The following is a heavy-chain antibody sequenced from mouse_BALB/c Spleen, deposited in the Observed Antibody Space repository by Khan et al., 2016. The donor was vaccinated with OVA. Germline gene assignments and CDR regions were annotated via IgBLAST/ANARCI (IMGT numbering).Heavy chain of an antibody. CDR3: ARPPYYSYTLDY. CDR2: LHTYTGEP. D-gene: IGHD2-10*01. CDR1: GYTFTSYG. J-gene: IGHJ4*01. Sequence: QIQLVQSGPELKKPGETVKISCKASGYTFTSYGMNWVKQSPGKALRWMGWLHTYTGEPTYTDDFKGRFAFSLATSASTAYLQINNLTTEDTATYFCARPPYYSYTLDYWGQGTSVTVSS. V-gene: IGHV9-3-1*01.